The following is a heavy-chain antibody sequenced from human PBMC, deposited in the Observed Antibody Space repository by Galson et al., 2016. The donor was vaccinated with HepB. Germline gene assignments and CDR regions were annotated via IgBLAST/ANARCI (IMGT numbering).Heavy chain of an antibody. CDR1: GASNIMNKYF. CDR3: ARPISGTSLSDFDY. Sequence: SETLSLTCSVSGASNIMNKYFWGWIRQPPGKGLEWIGSMFSTGSSYFNLSLKSRVSMSIDTSTNRLSLTLRSVTAADTAFYYCARPISGTSLSDFDYWGQGILVTVSS. D-gene: IGHD1-20*01. J-gene: IGHJ4*02. V-gene: IGHV4-39*02. CDR2: MFSTGSS.